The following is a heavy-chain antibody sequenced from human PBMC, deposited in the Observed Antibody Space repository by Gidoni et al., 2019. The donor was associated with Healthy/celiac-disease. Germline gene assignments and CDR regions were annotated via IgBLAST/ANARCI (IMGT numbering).Heavy chain of an antibody. Sequence: QVPLTESGPVLVQPTETLTLTCTVSGFSLSNARMGVSWIRQPPGKALEWLAHIFSNDEKSYSTSLKSRLTISKDTSKSQVVLTMTNMDPVDTATYYCARTPSYYDFWSGYSHHDAFDIWGQGTMVTVSS. J-gene: IGHJ3*02. CDR2: IFSNDEK. D-gene: IGHD3-3*01. CDR3: ARTPSYYDFWSGYSHHDAFDI. V-gene: IGHV2-26*01. CDR1: GFSLSNARMG.